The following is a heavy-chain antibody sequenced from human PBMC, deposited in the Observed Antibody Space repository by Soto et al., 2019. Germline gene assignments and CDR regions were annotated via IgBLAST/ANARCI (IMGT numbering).Heavy chain of an antibody. Sequence: EVQMLESGGGLVQPGGSLRLSCAASGFTFSSYALTWVRQAPGKGLEWVSSITGSGDYTRYTDSVKGRFTITRDNAKNTLFLQMKSLRADDTAIYYCGKEPNGDYCGAFDFWGQGTMVTVSS. J-gene: IGHJ3*01. CDR2: ITGSGDYT. CDR1: GFTFSSYA. V-gene: IGHV3-23*01. D-gene: IGHD4-17*01. CDR3: GKEPNGDYCGAFDF.